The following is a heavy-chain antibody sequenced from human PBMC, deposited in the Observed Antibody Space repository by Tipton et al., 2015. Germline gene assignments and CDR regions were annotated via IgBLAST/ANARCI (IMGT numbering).Heavy chain of an antibody. CDR1: GGSISSGSYY. D-gene: IGHD1-26*01. V-gene: IGHV4-31*03. CDR2: IYYSGST. J-gene: IGHJ4*02. CDR3: ATAMGVTSAYY. Sequence: TLSLTCSVSGGSISSGSYYWHWIRQRPGKGLEWIAYIYYSGSTYSNPSLNSRVAISLDTSKNQFSLKLTSVTDADTAVYYCATAMGVTSAYYWGQGTLVTVSS.